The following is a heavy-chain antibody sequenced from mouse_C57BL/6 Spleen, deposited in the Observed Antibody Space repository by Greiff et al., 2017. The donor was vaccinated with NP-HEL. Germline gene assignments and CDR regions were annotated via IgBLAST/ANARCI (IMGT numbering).Heavy chain of an antibody. CDR1: GYTFTSYW. Sequence: QVQLKQPGAELVKPGASVKLSCKASGYTFTSYWMQWVKQRPGQGLGWIGEIDPSDSYTNYNQKFKGKAPLTVDTASSTAYMQLSSLTSEDSAVYYCARLPTVVPSWYFDVWGTGTTVTVSS. J-gene: IGHJ1*03. D-gene: IGHD1-1*01. CDR3: ARLPTVVPSWYFDV. CDR2: IDPSDSYT. V-gene: IGHV1-50*01.